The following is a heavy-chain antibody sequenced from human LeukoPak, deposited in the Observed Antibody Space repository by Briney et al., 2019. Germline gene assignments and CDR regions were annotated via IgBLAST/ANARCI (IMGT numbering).Heavy chain of an antibody. CDR3: ARDWNDYGDLAVTLGY. Sequence: GGSLRLSCAASGFTFSSYEMNWVRQAPGKGLEWVSYISSSGSTIYYADSLKGRFTISRDNAKNSLYLQMNSLRAEDTALYYCARDWNDYGDLAVTLGYWGQGTLVTVSS. V-gene: IGHV3-48*03. CDR2: ISSSGSTI. D-gene: IGHD4-17*01. CDR1: GFTFSSYE. J-gene: IGHJ4*02.